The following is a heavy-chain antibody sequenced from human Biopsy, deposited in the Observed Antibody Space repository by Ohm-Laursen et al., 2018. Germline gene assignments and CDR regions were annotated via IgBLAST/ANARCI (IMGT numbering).Heavy chain of an antibody. CDR2: VFDRGTT. V-gene: IGHV4-59*08. CDR1: GDSITRSY. D-gene: IGHD3-22*01. Sequence: SDTLSLTCTLSGDSITRSYWSWIRQSPGKGLEWIGHVFDRGTTNYNPSVRSRVTMSEDTSKKQFSLKLNSVTAADTAVYYCGRREVVITHDAFDTWGQGTMVTVSS. J-gene: IGHJ3*02. CDR3: GRREVVITHDAFDT.